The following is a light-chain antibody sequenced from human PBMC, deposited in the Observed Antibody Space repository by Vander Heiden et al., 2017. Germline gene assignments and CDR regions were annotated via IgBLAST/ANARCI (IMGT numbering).Light chain of an antibody. Sequence: SYELTQPPYVSVSPGQTASITCSGDKLGDKYACWYQQKPGQSPVLVIYQDSKRPSGIPERFSGSNSGNTATLTISGTQAMDEADYYCQAWDSSTWVFGGGTKLTVL. V-gene: IGLV3-1*01. CDR1: KLGDKY. J-gene: IGLJ3*02. CDR2: QDS. CDR3: QAWDSSTWV.